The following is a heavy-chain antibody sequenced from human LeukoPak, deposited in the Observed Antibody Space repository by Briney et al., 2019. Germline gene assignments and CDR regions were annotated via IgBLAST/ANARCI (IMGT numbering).Heavy chain of an antibody. D-gene: IGHD1-1*01. Sequence: SETLSLTCTVSGGSISSYYWGWIRQPPGKGLEWIGIILQSGSTYYNPSLKSRVTISVDTSKNQFSLRLSSVTAADTAVYYCVRARLERRISAFDSWGQGTLVTVSS. V-gene: IGHV4-38-2*02. J-gene: IGHJ4*02. CDR1: GGSISSYY. CDR2: ILQSGST. CDR3: VRARLERRISAFDS.